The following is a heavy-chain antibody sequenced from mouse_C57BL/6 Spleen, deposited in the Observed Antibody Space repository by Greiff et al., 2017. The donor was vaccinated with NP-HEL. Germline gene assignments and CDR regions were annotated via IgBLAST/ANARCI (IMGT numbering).Heavy chain of an antibody. CDR2: IDPSDSYT. CDR1: GYTFTSYW. J-gene: IGHJ4*01. CDR3: ANSKKDAMGY. Sequence: VQLQQPGAELVRPGTSVKLSCKASGYTFTSYWMHWVKQRPGQGLEWIGVIDPSDSYTNYNQKFKGKATLAVDTSSSTAYMQLSSLTSEDSAVYYCANSKKDAMGYWGQGTSVTVSS. D-gene: IGHD2-5*01. V-gene: IGHV1-59*01.